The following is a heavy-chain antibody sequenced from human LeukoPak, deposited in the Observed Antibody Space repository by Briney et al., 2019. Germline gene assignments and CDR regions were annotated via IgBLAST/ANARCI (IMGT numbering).Heavy chain of an antibody. D-gene: IGHD6-19*01. J-gene: IGHJ4*02. CDR1: GDSVSSNNAA. V-gene: IGHV6-1*01. CDR3: ARGGRGLTVAVSEY. CDR2: TYYRSKWYS. Sequence: SQTLSLTCAISGDSVSSNNAAWNWIRQSPSRGLEWLGRTYYRSKWYSDSAVSVKSRISINPDTSKNQVSLHLDSVTSDDTAVYYCARGGRGLTVAVSEYWGQGTLVTVSS.